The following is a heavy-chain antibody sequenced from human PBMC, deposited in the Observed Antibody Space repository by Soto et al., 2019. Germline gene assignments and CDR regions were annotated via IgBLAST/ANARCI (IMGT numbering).Heavy chain of an antibody. Sequence: GGSLRLSCAASGFAFCDYAIHWFRQTPGKCLEWVSGISWNSGSLDYADSVKGRFTISRDNAKNSLYLQMNSLRAEDTAMYYCAKDKYISSGPFDYWGQGTLVTVSS. CDR3: AKDKYISSGPFDY. J-gene: IGHJ4*02. D-gene: IGHD6-13*01. CDR1: GFAFCDYA. V-gene: IGHV3-9*01. CDR2: ISWNSGSL.